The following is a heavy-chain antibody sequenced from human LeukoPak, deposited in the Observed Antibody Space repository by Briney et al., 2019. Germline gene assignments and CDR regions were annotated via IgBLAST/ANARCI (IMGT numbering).Heavy chain of an antibody. Sequence: SETLSLTCTFSRCFLSRRTYDWLWLRQPPGKGLEWIGSIYYSGSTYYNASLKSRVTISADTSKNQFSLKLSSVTAADTAVYYCATQVDSTGYNTGFITNWGPGRLVTVSS. CDR1: RCFLSRRTYD. J-gene: IGHJ4*02. D-gene: IGHD3/OR15-3a*01. CDR2: IYYSGST. CDR3: ATQVDSTGYNTGFITN. V-gene: IGHV4-39*01.